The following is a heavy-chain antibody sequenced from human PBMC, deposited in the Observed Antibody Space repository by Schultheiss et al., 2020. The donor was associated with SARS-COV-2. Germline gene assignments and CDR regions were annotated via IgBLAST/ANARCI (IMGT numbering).Heavy chain of an antibody. Sequence: SETLSLTCAVYGGSFSGYHWSWIRQPPGKGLEWIGYIYYSGSTNYNPSLTSRVTISVDTSKNQFSLKLSSVTAADTAVYYCACSGTTGTTFDYWGQGTLVTVSS. CDR1: GGSFSGYH. D-gene: IGHD1-1*01. J-gene: IGHJ4*02. CDR3: ACSGTTGTTFDY. V-gene: IGHV4-34*01. CDR2: IYYSGST.